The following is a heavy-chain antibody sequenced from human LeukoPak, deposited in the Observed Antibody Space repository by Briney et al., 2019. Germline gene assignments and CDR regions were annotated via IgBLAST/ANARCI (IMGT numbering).Heavy chain of an antibody. CDR1: GGTFSSYA. CDR2: IIPIFGTA. J-gene: IGHJ6*02. V-gene: IGHV1-69*13. CDR3: AREVEDYYYGMDV. Sequence: GASVKVSCKASGGTFSSYAISWVRQAPGQGLEWMGGIIPIFGTANYAQKFQGRVTITADESTSTVYMELSSLRSEDTAVYYCAREVEDYYYGMDVWGQGTTVTVSS.